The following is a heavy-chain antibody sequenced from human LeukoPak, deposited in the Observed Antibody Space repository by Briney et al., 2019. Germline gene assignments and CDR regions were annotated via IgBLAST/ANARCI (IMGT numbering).Heavy chain of an antibody. CDR1: GFAISSYW. V-gene: IGHV3-74*01. J-gene: IGHJ4*02. CDR2: INSDGSST. Sequence: GGSLRLSCAASGFAISSYWMHWVRQVPGKGLVWVSRINSDGSSTSYADSVQGRFTISRDNAKNTLYVQMNSLRAEDTAVYYCVVGGGNYWGQGTLVTVSS. CDR3: VVGGGNY. D-gene: IGHD1-26*01.